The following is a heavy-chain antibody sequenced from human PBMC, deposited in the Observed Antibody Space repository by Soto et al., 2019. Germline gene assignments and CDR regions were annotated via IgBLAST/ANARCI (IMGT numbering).Heavy chain of an antibody. J-gene: IGHJ6*02. CDR1: GFTFSSYA. Sequence: GSLRLSCAASGFTFSSYAMHWVRQAPGKGLEWVAVISYDGSNKYYADSVKGRFTISRDNSKNTLYLQMNSLRAEDTAVYYCAREYYDFWSGYYTRPRGAYYYYYGMDVWGQGTTVTVSS. CDR2: ISYDGSNK. D-gene: IGHD3-3*01. V-gene: IGHV3-30-3*01. CDR3: AREYYDFWSGYYTRPRGAYYYYYGMDV.